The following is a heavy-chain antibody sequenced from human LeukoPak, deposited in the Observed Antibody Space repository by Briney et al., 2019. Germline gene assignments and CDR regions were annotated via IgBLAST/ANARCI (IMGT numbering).Heavy chain of an antibody. CDR1: GYTFTSNY. Sequence: ASVKVSCKASGYTFTSNYIHWVRQAPGQGLEWMGMIYPRDGSTSYAQKFQGRVTVTRDTSTSTVHMELSGLRSEDTAVYYCASGHRGGIAAVRKNWFDPWGQGTLVTVSS. J-gene: IGHJ5*02. D-gene: IGHD6-13*01. CDR3: ASGHRGGIAAVRKNWFDP. V-gene: IGHV1-46*01. CDR2: IYPRDGST.